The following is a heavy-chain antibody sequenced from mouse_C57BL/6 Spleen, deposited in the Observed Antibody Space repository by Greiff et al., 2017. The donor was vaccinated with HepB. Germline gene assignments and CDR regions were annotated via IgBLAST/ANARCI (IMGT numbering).Heavy chain of an antibody. CDR1: GYTFTSYG. J-gene: IGHJ2*01. Sequence: VKVVESGAELARPGASVKLSCKASGYTFTSYGISWVKQRTGQGLEWIGEIYPRSGNTYYNEKFKGKATLTADKSSSTAYMELRSLTSEDSAVYFCARRGAYGNFFDYWGQGTTLTVSS. D-gene: IGHD2-1*01. CDR3: ARRGAYGNFFDY. V-gene: IGHV1-81*01. CDR2: IYPRSGNT.